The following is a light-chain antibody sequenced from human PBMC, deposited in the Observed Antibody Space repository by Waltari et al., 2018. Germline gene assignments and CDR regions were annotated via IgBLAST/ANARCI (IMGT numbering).Light chain of an antibody. V-gene: IGKV3-11*01. CDR3: QQRSNWLFT. J-gene: IGKJ3*01. CDR1: QSVSHY. Sequence: EIVLTQSPATLSLSPGERATLSCRASQSVSHYLAWFRQKPGHAPRLLIYEASRRATGIPTRFSGSGSATDFTLTISSLEPEDFAVYYCQQRSNWLFTFGPGTKVEIK. CDR2: EAS.